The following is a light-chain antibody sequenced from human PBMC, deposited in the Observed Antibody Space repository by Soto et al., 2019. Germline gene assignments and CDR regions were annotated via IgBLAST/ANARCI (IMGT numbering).Light chain of an antibody. J-gene: IGLJ1*01. CDR3: SSYTTSSTRV. CDR1: SSDIGAYNY. CDR2: DVS. Sequence: QSALTQPTSVSGSPGQSIAISCTGTSSDIGAYNYVSWYQQHPGKAPKLMIYDVSSRPSGVSNRFSGSKSGNTASLTISGLQAEDEADSYCSSYTTSSTRVFGTGTQLTVL. V-gene: IGLV2-14*01.